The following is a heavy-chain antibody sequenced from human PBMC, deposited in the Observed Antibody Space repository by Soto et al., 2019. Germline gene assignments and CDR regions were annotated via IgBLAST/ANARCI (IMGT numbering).Heavy chain of an antibody. V-gene: IGHV1-69*01. CDR3: ARGYYGGNSVYWFDP. J-gene: IGHJ5*02. CDR2: IIPIFGTT. Sequence: QVQLVQSGAEVKKPGSSVKVSCKASGGTFSSYAISWVRQAPGQGLEWMGGIIPIFGTTNYAQRFQGRVTITADEYTSTAYMELSRLRSEDTAVYYCARGYYGGNSVYWFDPWGQGTLVTVSS. CDR1: GGTFSSYA. D-gene: IGHD4-17*01.